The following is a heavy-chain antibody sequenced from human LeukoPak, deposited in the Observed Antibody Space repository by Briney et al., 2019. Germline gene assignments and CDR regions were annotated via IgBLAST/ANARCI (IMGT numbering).Heavy chain of an antibody. CDR2: ISGSGGST. V-gene: IGHV3-23*01. D-gene: IGHD1-7*01. CDR3: AKWYNWNYAGMDV. Sequence: GASLRLSCAASGFTFSSYAMSWVRQAPGKGLEWVSAISGSGGSTYYADSVKGRFTISRDNSKNTLYLQTNSLRAEDTAVYYCAKWYNWNYAGMDVGGQGTTVTVSS. J-gene: IGHJ6*02. CDR1: GFTFSSYA.